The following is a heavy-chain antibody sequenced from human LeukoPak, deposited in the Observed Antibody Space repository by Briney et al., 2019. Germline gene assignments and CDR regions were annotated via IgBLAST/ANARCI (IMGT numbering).Heavy chain of an antibody. J-gene: IGHJ4*02. CDR1: GYTLTELS. V-gene: IGHV1-24*01. CDR3: ATVNRYYYGSGSYPY. D-gene: IGHD3-10*01. Sequence: ASVKVSCKVSGYTLTELSMHGVRQAPGNGLEGMGGFDPEDGETIYAQKSQGRVTRTEDASTDTAYMELRSLRSEDPAVYYCATVNRYYYGSGSYPYWGQGTLVTVSS. CDR2: FDPEDGET.